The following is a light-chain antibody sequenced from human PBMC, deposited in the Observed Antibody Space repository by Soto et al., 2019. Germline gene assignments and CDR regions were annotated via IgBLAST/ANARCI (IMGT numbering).Light chain of an antibody. V-gene: IGKV1-9*01. Sequence: DIQLTQSPSFLSASVGDRVTITCRASQGISSYLAWYQQKPGKAPKVLIYAASTLQRGVPSRFSGSGSGTEFTLTINSLQPEDFATYYCQQLNSYPGLTFGGGTKVDIK. J-gene: IGKJ4*01. CDR1: QGISSY. CDR3: QQLNSYPGLT. CDR2: AAS.